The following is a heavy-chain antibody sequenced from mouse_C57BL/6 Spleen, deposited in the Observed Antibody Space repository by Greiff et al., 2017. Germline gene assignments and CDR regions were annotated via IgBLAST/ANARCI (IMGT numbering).Heavy chain of an antibody. Sequence: VQLQQSGAELVRPGTSVKLSCKASGYAFTSYLIEWVKQRPGQGLEWIGDINPGSGGTNYNEKFKGKATLTADKSSSTAYMQVSSLTSEDSAVYFCARGWDAAYWGQGTLVTVSA. CDR1: GYAFTSYL. D-gene: IGHD4-1*01. J-gene: IGHJ3*01. CDR2: INPGSGGT. V-gene: IGHV1-54*01. CDR3: ARGWDAAY.